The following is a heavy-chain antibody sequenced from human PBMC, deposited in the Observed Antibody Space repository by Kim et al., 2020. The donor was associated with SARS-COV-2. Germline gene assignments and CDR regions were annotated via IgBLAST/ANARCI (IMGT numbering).Heavy chain of an antibody. D-gene: IGHD3-10*01. CDR2: IKQDGSEK. CDR1: EFTFSAYW. J-gene: IGHJ4*02. Sequence: GGSLRLSCAASEFTFSAYWMSWVRQAPGKGLEWVANIKQDGSEKYYVDFVKGRFTISRDNAKNSLYLQMNSLRAEDTAVYYCARLNYESGGYYNDYWGQGPLVP. V-gene: IGHV3-7*03. CDR3: ARLNYESGGYYNDY.